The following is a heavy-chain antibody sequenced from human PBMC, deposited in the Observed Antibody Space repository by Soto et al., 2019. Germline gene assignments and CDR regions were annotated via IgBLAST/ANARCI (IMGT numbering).Heavy chain of an antibody. CDR3: ARLEGLATISYYFDF. CDR1: GGSFSGYY. Sequence: SETLSLTCAVYGGSFSGYYWSWIRQPPGKGLEWIGEINHSGSTNYNPSLKTRVTISVDTSKNQFSLKLSSVTAADSAVYFCARLEGLATISYYFDFWGPGALVTVSS. D-gene: IGHD3-9*01. CDR2: INHSGST. J-gene: IGHJ4*02. V-gene: IGHV4-34*01.